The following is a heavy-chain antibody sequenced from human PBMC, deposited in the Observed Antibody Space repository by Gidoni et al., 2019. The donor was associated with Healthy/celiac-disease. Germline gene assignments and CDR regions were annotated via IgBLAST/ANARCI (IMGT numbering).Heavy chain of an antibody. CDR1: GGSFSGYY. J-gene: IGHJ6*03. CDR2: INHSGST. D-gene: IGHD2-15*01. V-gene: IGHV4-34*01. Sequence: QVQLQQWGAGLLMPSETLSLTCAVYGGSFSGYYWSWIRQPPGKGLEWIGEINHSGSTNYNPSLKSRVTISVDTSKNQFSLKLSSVTAADTAVYYCARGRPLHYYMDVWGKGTTVTVSS. CDR3: ARGRPLHYYMDV.